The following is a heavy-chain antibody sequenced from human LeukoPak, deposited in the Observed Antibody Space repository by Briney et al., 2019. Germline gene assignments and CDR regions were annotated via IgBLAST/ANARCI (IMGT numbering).Heavy chain of an antibody. D-gene: IGHD1-26*01. J-gene: IGHJ4*02. Sequence: GGSLRLSCAASGFTFSSNWMHWVRQAPGKGLVWVSRINRGGSSTIYADSVKGRFTISRDNAKNTLYLQMNSLTAEDTAVYYCARDLWGAGDCWGQGTLVTVSS. CDR2: INRGGSST. CDR1: GFTFSSNW. CDR3: ARDLWGAGDC. V-gene: IGHV3-74*01.